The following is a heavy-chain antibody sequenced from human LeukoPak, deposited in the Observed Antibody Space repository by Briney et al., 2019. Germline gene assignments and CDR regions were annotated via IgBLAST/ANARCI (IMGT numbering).Heavy chain of an antibody. J-gene: IGHJ4*02. D-gene: IGHD6-13*01. Sequence: ASVKVSCKASGYTFTSYDINWVRQATGQGLEWMGWVNPNSGNAGYAQKFQGRVTITWNTSMSTAYMDLSSLRSEDTAVYYCARVPYSSSWPFDYWGQGTLVTVSS. CDR1: GYTFTSYD. V-gene: IGHV1-8*03. CDR3: ARVPYSSSWPFDY. CDR2: VNPNSGNA.